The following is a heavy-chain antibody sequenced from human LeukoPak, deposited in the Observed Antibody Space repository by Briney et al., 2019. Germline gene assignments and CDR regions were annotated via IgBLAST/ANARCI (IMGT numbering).Heavy chain of an antibody. CDR2: IYYSGST. CDR3: ARDTSSWPTLEY. Sequence: SETLSLTCTVSGGSISSYYWSWIRLPPGKGLEWIGYIYYSGSTNYNPSLKSRVTISVDTSKNQFSLRLTSVTAADTAVYYCARDTSSWPTLEYWGQGTLVTVSS. J-gene: IGHJ4*02. CDR1: GGSISSYY. D-gene: IGHD6-13*01. V-gene: IGHV4-59*01.